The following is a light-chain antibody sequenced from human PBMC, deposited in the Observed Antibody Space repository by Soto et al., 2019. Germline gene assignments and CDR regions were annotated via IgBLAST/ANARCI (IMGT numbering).Light chain of an antibody. CDR2: QAS. CDR1: QSVNRW. V-gene: IGKV1-5*03. Sequence: DIQMTQSPSTLSASEGDRVTITCRASQSVNRWLAWYQQKPGKAPKALIYQASRLESGVPPRFSGSGSGTEFTLTINSLHPDDFATYYCQQYVAYPLTFGGGTKVXI. J-gene: IGKJ4*01. CDR3: QQYVAYPLT.